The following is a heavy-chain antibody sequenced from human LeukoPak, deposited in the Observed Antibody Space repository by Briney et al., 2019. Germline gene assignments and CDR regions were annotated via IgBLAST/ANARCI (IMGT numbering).Heavy chain of an antibody. J-gene: IGHJ4*02. CDR2: IKSKTNGGTT. CDR1: GFTFSTAW. D-gene: IGHD3-16*01. Sequence: GGSLRLSCAASGFTFSTAWMSWVRQAPGKGLEWVGHIKSKTNGGTTDYAAPVKGRFTISRDDSKNMLYLQMNSLKTEDTAVYYCTTEYWGSLKYWGQGTLVTVSS. CDR3: TTEYWGSLKY. V-gene: IGHV3-15*01.